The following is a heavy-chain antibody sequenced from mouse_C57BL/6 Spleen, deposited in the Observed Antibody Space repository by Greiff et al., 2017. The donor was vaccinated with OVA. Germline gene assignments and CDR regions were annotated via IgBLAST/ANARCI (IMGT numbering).Heavy chain of an antibody. D-gene: IGHD1-1*01. Sequence: DVQLVESGEGLVKPGGSLKLSCAASGFTFSSYAMSWVRQTPEKRLEWVAYISSGGDYIYYADTVKGRFTISRDNARNTLYLQMSSLKSEDTAMYYCTRDDSYYYGSSLYAMDYWGQGTSVTVSS. CDR1: GFTFSSYA. J-gene: IGHJ4*01. CDR2: ISSGGDYI. V-gene: IGHV5-9-1*02. CDR3: TRDDSYYYGSSLYAMDY.